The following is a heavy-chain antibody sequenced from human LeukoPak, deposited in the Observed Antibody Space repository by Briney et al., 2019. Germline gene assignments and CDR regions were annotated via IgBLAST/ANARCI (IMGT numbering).Heavy chain of an antibody. CDR2: INPSGGST. CDR3: ARDYSGAAPFDY. J-gene: IGHJ4*02. Sequence: APVKVPCKASGYTFTSYYMHWVRQAPGQGLEWMGIINPSGGSTSYAQKFQGRVTMTRDTSTSTVYMELSSLRPEDTAVYYCARDYSGAAPFDYWGQGTLVTVSS. D-gene: IGHD4-17*01. CDR1: GYTFTSYY. V-gene: IGHV1-46*01.